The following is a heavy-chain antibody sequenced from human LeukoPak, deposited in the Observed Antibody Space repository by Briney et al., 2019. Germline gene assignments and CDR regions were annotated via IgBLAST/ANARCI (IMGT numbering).Heavy chain of an antibody. CDR2: IKNKADSYTT. CDR1: GFTFSDHY. D-gene: IGHD1-14*01. CDR3: ARLRDRWFGS. V-gene: IGHV3-72*01. J-gene: IGHJ5*01. Sequence: GGSLRLSCAASGFTFSDHYMDWVRQAPGKGLEWVGRIKNKADSYTTEYAASVKGRFTISRDDSKNSLYLQMNSLKTEDTAVYYCARLRDRWFGSWGQGTLVTVSP.